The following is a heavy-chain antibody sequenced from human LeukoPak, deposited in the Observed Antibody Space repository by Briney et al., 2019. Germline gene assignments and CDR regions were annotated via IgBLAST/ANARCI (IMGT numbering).Heavy chain of an antibody. CDR1: GYSISSSNW. D-gene: IGHD3-3*01. V-gene: IGHV4-28*01. J-gene: IGHJ4*02. CDR2: IYYSGST. Sequence: SSETLSLTCAVSGYSISSSNWWGWIRQPPGKGLEWIGYIYYSGSTYNNPSLKSRVTMSVDTSKNQFSLKLTSVTAADTAVYYCARGFTYYEFWTGYYADAFEIWGQGALVTVSS. CDR3: ARGFTYYEFWTGYYADAFEI.